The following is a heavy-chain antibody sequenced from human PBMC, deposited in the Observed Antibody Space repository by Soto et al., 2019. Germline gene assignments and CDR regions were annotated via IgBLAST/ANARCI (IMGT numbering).Heavy chain of an antibody. CDR2: ISGSGDST. J-gene: IGHJ4*02. CDR3: AKERSSGWSFDY. D-gene: IGHD6-19*01. V-gene: IGHV3-23*01. Sequence: EVQLLESGGGLVQPGGSLRLSCAASGFTFSTYAMNWVRQAPGKGLEWVSGISGSGDSTYYADSVKGRFTVSRDNSKNTLYLQVNSLRAEDTAVFDCAKERSSGWSFDYWGQGTLVTVSS. CDR1: GFTFSTYA.